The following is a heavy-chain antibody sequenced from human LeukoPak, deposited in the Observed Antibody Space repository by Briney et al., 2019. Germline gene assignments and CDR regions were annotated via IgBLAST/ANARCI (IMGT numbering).Heavy chain of an antibody. CDR3: ARASIGEPGFDP. J-gene: IGHJ5*02. CDR2: IYSGGST. CDR1: GFTVSSNY. Sequence: PGGSLRLSCAASGFTVSSNYMSWVRQAPGKGLEWVSVIYSGGSTYYADSVKGRFTISRDNSKNTLYLQMNGLRAEDTAVYYCARASIGEPGFDPWGQGTLVTVSS. D-gene: IGHD1-26*01. V-gene: IGHV3-53*01.